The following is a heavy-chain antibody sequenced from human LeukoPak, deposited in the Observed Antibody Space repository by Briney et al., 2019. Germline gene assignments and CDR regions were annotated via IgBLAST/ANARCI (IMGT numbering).Heavy chain of an antibody. CDR1: GGTFISYA. CDR2: IIPIFGTA. J-gene: IGHJ4*02. Sequence: SVKVSCKASGGTFISYAISWVRQAPGQGLEWMGGIIPIFGTANYAQKFQGRVTITADESTSTAYMELSSLRSEDTAVYYCASLPGGVGVYYFDYWGQGTLVTVSS. CDR3: ASLPGGVGVYYFDY. D-gene: IGHD3-16*01. V-gene: IGHV1-69*13.